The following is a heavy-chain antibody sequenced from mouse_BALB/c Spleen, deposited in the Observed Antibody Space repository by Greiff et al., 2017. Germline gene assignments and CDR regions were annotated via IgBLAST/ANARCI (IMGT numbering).Heavy chain of an antibody. CDR2: IWTGGGT. J-gene: IGHJ4*01. Sequence: VKLMESGPGLVAPSQSLSITCTVSGFSLTSYDISWIRQPPGKGLEWLGVIWTGGGTNYNSAFMSRLSISKDNSKSQVFLKMNSLQTDDTAIYYCVRDVYYAMDYWGQGTSVTVSS. CDR1: GFSLTSYD. V-gene: IGHV2-9-2*01. CDR3: VRDVYYAMDY.